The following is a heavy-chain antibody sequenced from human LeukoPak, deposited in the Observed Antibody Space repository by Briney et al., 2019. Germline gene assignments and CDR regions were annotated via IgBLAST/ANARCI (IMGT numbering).Heavy chain of an antibody. J-gene: IGHJ4*02. D-gene: IGHD6-19*01. CDR3: ARGDMSGWYVDY. V-gene: IGHV4-59*08. CDR1: GASITTYY. Sequence: SETLSLTCGVSGASITTYYWSWIRQPPGKGLEWIGYILYSGNSNYSPSLKSRVTMSVVTSKNQFSLKLSSVTAADTAVYYCARGDMSGWYVDYWGQGTLVTVSS. CDR2: ILYSGNS.